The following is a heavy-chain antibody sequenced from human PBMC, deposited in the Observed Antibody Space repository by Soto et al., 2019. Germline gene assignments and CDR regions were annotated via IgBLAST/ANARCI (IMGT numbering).Heavy chain of an antibody. Sequence: ASVKVSCKASGYTFTSYYMHWVRQAPGQGLDWMGIINPSGGSTSYAQKFQGRVTMTRDTSTSTVYMELSSLRSEDTAVYYCARNLAIFGVVNPAVLYMDVWGKGTTVTVSS. D-gene: IGHD3-3*01. CDR1: GYTFTSYY. CDR2: INPSGGST. J-gene: IGHJ6*03. V-gene: IGHV1-46*03. CDR3: ARNLAIFGVVNPAVLYMDV.